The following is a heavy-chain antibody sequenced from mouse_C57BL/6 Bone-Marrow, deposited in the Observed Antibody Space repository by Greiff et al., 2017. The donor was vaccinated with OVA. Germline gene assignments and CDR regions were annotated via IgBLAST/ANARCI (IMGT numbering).Heavy chain of an antibody. CDR3: ESHYYGSSYWYFDV. CDR2: IDPSDSYT. D-gene: IGHD1-1*01. V-gene: IGHV1-59*01. J-gene: IGHJ1*03. CDR1: GYTFTSYW. Sequence: QVQLQQPGAELVRPGTSVKLSCKASGYTFTSYWMHWVKQRPGQGLEWIGVIDPSDSYTNYNQKFKGKATLTVDTSSSTAYMQLSSLTSEDSAVYYCESHYYGSSYWYFDVWGTGTTVTVSS.